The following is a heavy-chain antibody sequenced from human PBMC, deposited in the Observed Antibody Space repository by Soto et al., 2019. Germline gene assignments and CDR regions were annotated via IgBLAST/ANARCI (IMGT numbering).Heavy chain of an antibody. CDR3: ARTMTTVTTNDY. D-gene: IGHD4-17*01. J-gene: IGHJ4*02. V-gene: IGHV4-30-2*05. CDR1: GGSISSGGYS. Sequence: PSETLSLTCAVSGGSISSGGYSWNWIRQPPGKGLEWIGYIYYSGSTYYNPSLKSRVTVSVDTSKNQFSLKLSSVTAADTAVYYCARTMTTVTTNDYWGQGTLVTVSS. CDR2: IYYSGST.